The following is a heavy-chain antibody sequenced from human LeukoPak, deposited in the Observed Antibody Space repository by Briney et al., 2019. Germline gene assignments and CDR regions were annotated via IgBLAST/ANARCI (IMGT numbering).Heavy chain of an antibody. V-gene: IGHV1-46*01. CDR3: ARRDWVVINGWLQFYLDY. J-gene: IGHJ4*02. D-gene: IGHD5-24*01. Sequence: GASVKVFCKASGYTFTSYYMHWVRQAPGQGLEWMGIINPSGGSTSYAQKFQGRVTMTRDTSTSTVYMELSSLRSEDTAVYYCARRDWVVINGWLQFYLDYWGQGTLVTVSS. CDR1: GYTFTSYY. CDR2: INPSGGST.